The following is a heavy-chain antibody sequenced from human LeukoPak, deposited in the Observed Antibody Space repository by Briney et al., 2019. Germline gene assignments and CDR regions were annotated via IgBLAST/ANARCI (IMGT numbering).Heavy chain of an antibody. CDR3: ARQWLVSPRFDY. Sequence: PSETLSLTCAVDGGSFSGYYWSWIRQPPGKGLEWIGEINHSGSTNYNPSLRSRVTVSVHTSKNQLSLKLSSVTAADTAVYYCARQWLVSPRFDYWGQGTLVTVSS. J-gene: IGHJ4*02. V-gene: IGHV4-34*01. D-gene: IGHD6-19*01. CDR1: GGSFSGYY. CDR2: INHSGST.